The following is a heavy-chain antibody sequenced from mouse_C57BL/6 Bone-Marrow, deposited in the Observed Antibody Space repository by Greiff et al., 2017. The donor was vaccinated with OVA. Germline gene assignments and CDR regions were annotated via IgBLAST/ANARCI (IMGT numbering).Heavy chain of an antibody. CDR2: IDPANGNT. D-gene: IGHD2-12*01. CDR3: ARDGEDDGCDD. Sequence: VQLKQSVAELVRPGASVKLSCTASGFNFKNTYMPWVKQRPEQGLEWIGRIDPANGNTKYAPKFQGKATLTADPSSNPAYLQLSSLTAEDTASYYCARDGEDDGCDDWGQGTTVTVSS. CDR1: GFNFKNTY. V-gene: IGHV14-3*01. J-gene: IGHJ2*01.